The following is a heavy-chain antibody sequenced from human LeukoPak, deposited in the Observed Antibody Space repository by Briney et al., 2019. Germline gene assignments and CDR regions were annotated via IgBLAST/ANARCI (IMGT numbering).Heavy chain of an antibody. CDR1: GYTFTSYY. CDR3: ARVDDTFYFDY. D-gene: IGHD3-9*01. V-gene: IGHV1-46*01. J-gene: IGHJ4*02. CDR2: VNPSGGST. Sequence: ASVKVSCKASGYTFTSYYMHRVRQAPGQGLEWMGIVNPSGGSTSYAQKFQGRVTMTRDTSTSTVYMELSSLRSEDTAVYYCARVDDTFYFDYWGQGTLVTVSS.